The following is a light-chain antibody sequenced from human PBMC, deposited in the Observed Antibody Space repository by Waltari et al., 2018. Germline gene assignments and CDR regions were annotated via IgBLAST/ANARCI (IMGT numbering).Light chain of an antibody. J-gene: IGLJ2*01. CDR1: SSNIGSNY. V-gene: IGLV1-47*02. CDR2: SNN. CDR3: AAWDDSLSGPV. Sequence: QSVLTQPPSASGTPGQRVTISCSGRSSNIGSNYVYWYQQLPGTAPKLIIYSNNQRPSGVPYRFSGSKSGTSASLAISGLRSEDEADYYCAAWDDSLSGPVFGGGTKLTVL.